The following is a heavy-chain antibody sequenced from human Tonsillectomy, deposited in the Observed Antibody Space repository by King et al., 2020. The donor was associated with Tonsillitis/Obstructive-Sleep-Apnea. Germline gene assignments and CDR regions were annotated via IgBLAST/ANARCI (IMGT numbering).Heavy chain of an antibody. J-gene: IGHJ4*02. D-gene: IGHD6-19*01. CDR3: ARDEVRSSSY. Sequence: VQLVESGGGLVQPGGSLRLSCAVSGFTFSSYWMSWVRQAPGKGLEWVANIKQDGSEKYYVDSVKGRFTISRDNAKNSLYLQMNSLRAEDTAVYYCARDEVRSSSYWGQGTLVTVSS. CDR1: GFTFSSYW. V-gene: IGHV3-7*04. CDR2: IKQDGSEK.